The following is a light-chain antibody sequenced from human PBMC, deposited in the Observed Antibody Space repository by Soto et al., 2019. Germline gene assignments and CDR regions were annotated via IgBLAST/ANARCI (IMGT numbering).Light chain of an antibody. Sequence: DIQKTQSPSTLSASVGDRVTITCRASQSISSWLAWYQQKPGKAPKLLIYKASSLESGVPSRFSGSVSGTEFTLTISSLQPDDFATYYCQQYDSYSLTFGQGTKVEIK. J-gene: IGKJ1*01. V-gene: IGKV1-5*03. CDR2: KAS. CDR3: QQYDSYSLT. CDR1: QSISSW.